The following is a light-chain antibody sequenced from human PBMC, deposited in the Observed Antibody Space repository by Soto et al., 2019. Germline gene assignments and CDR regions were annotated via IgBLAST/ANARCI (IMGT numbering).Light chain of an antibody. CDR2: DVT. CDR3: SSYTSSSTPYV. J-gene: IGLJ1*01. Sequence: QSALTQPASVSGSDGQSITISCTGTSSDVGGYNYVSWYQQHPVKAPKLMIYDVTNRPSGVSDRFSGSKSGNTASLTISGLQAEDEADYYCSSYTSSSTPYVFGTGT. CDR1: SSDVGGYNY. V-gene: IGLV2-14*01.